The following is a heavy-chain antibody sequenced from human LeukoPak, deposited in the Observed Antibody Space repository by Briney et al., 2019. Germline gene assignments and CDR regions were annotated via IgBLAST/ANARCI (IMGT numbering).Heavy chain of an antibody. V-gene: IGHV1-2*02. Sequence: ASVKVSCKASGYTFTGYYMHWVRQAPGQGLEWMGWINPNSGGTNYAQKFQGRVTMTRDTSISTAYMELSRLRSDDTAVYYCARDAEYYYDSSGLGDYWGQGTLVTISS. CDR2: INPNSGGT. CDR3: ARDAEYYYDSSGLGDY. CDR1: GYTFTGYY. D-gene: IGHD3-22*01. J-gene: IGHJ4*02.